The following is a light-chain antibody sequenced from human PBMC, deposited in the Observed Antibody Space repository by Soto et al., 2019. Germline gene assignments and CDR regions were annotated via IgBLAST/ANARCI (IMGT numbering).Light chain of an antibody. Sequence: DIQMTQYPSSLSASIGDRVTITCQASQNITNNMSLYQQKPGRAPNLLIYHASKLAKGVTSRFSGSGSGTDFSFIITSLQREDLATYYCHQYYGLPPLTFGQGTGLEIK. CDR1: QNITNN. J-gene: IGKJ5*01. CDR3: HQYYGLPPLT. V-gene: IGKV1-33*01. CDR2: HAS.